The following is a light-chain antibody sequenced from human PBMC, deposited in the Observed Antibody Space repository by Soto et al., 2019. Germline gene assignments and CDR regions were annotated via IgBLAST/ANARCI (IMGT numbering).Light chain of an antibody. J-gene: IGKJ2*01. CDR3: QQFSSYPYT. Sequence: DIQMTQSPSTLSASVGDRVTITCRASQSISSWLAWYQQKPGKAPKLLISKASSLESGVPSRFSGSGSGTEFTLTISSLQPDDFATYYCQQFSSYPYTFGQGTKLEIK. CDR2: KAS. CDR1: QSISSW. V-gene: IGKV1-5*03.